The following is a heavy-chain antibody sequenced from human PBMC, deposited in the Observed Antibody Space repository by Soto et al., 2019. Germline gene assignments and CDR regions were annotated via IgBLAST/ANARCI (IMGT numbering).Heavy chain of an antibody. CDR3: ARGIAAAGSKNYYYYYMDV. CDR1: GYTFTSYD. V-gene: IGHV1-8*02. CDR2: MNPNSGNT. J-gene: IGHJ6*03. D-gene: IGHD6-13*01. Sequence: ASVKVSCKASGYTFTSYDINWVRQATGQGLEWMGWMNPNSGNTGYAQKFQGRVTMTRNTSISTAYMELSSLRSEDTAVYYCARGIAAAGSKNYYYYYMDVWGKGTTVTVSS.